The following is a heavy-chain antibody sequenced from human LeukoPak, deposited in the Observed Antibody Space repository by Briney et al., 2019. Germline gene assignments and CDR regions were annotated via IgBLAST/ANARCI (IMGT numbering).Heavy chain of an antibody. V-gene: IGHV1-2*02. Sequence: GASVKVSCKASGGTFSSYAINWVRQAPGQGLEWMGWINPNSGGTNYAQKFQGRVTMTRDTSTSTAYMELRSLRSDDTAVYYCARDHNSGTVTFDYWGQGTLVTVSS. CDR3: ARDHNSGTVTFDY. J-gene: IGHJ4*02. D-gene: IGHD4-17*01. CDR1: GGTFSSYA. CDR2: INPNSGGT.